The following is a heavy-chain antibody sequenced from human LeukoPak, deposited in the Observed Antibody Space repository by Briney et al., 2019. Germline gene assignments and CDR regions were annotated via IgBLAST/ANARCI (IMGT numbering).Heavy chain of an antibody. CDR3: SRDEDYSIDY. CDR2: VNPNSGGT. Sequence: GGSVKVSCKASGYTFTGYYMHWVRQAPGQGLEWMGRVNPNSGGTNYEQMFQGRVTMTRNTSISTAYMELSRLRSDETAVYYCSRDEDYSIDYWGQGTLVTVSS. J-gene: IGHJ4*02. CDR1: GYTFTGYY. V-gene: IGHV1-2*06. D-gene: IGHD2-15*01.